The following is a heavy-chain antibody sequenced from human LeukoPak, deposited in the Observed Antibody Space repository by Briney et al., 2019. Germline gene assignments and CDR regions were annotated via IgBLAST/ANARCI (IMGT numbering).Heavy chain of an antibody. D-gene: IGHD1-7*01. Sequence: PGGSLRLSCAASEFTVTDYYMGWIRQTPGKGLEWLSYISGSGTTIFYADSVKGRFTISRDNAKNSVDLQMNSLRAEDTAVYYCGRDFGLVGTKRSFDLWGQGTMVTVSS. CDR1: EFTVTDYY. CDR2: ISGSGTTI. CDR3: GRDFGLVGTKRSFDL. V-gene: IGHV3-11*01. J-gene: IGHJ3*01.